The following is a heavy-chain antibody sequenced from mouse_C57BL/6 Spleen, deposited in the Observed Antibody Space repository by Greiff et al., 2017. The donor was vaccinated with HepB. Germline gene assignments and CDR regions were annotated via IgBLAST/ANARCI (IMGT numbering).Heavy chain of an antibody. V-gene: IGHV2-2*01. J-gene: IGHJ4*01. D-gene: IGHD1-1*01. CDR1: GFSLTSYG. Sequence: QVQLKESGPGLVQPSQSLSVTCTVSGFSLTSYGVHWVRQSPGKGLEWLGVIWSGGSTDYNAAFISRLSISKDNSKSQVFFKMNSLQADDTAIYYCAGYGSSYDYAMDYWGQGTSVTVSS. CDR3: AGYGSSYDYAMDY. CDR2: IWSGGST.